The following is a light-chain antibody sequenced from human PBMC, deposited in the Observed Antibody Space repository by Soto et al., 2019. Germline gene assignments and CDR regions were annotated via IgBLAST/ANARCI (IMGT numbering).Light chain of an antibody. CDR2: EVS. V-gene: IGLV2-14*01. Sequence: QSVLTQPASVSGSPGQSITISCTGSSSEIGAYNYVSWFQQYPGKAPKLIISEVSNRPSGVSNRFSGSKSGTAASLTISGLQTEDEADYFCFSFTTAWTHVFGTGTKLTVL. CDR1: SSEIGAYNY. J-gene: IGLJ1*01. CDR3: FSFTTAWTHV.